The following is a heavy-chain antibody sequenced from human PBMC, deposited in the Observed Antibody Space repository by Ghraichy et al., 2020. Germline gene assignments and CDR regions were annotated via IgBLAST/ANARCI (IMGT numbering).Heavy chain of an antibody. CDR3: SSSSGGCHEGTFDY. V-gene: IGHV4-61*02. CDR1: GGSISSGSYY. Sequence: SETLSLTCTVSGGSISSGSYYWSWIRKPAGKGLEWIGRIYTSGSTNYNPSLKSRVTISVDTSKNQFSLKLSSVTAADTAVYYCSSSSGGCHEGTFDYWGQGTLVTVSS. J-gene: IGHJ4*02. CDR2: IYTSGST. D-gene: IGHD6-19*01.